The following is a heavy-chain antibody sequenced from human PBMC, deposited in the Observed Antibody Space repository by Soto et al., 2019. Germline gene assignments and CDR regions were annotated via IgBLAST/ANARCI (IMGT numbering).Heavy chain of an antibody. Sequence: PSETLSLTCTVSGGSISSYYWSWIRQPPGKGLEWIGYIYYSGSTNYNPSLKSRVTISVDTSKNQFSLKLSSVTAADTAVYYCARVGQLRGYGGHWFDPWGQGTLVTVSS. CDR1: GGSISSYY. CDR2: IYYSGST. V-gene: IGHV4-59*01. D-gene: IGHD5-18*01. J-gene: IGHJ5*02. CDR3: ARVGQLRGYGGHWFDP.